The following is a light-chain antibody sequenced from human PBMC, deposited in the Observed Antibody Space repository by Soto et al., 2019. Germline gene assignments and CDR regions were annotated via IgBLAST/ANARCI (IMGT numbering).Light chain of an antibody. CDR1: QSVSSY. Sequence: DIQMTQSPSSLSASVGDRVTITCRASQSVSSYLSWYQQKPEKAPKLLIYDTSNLQSGVPSRFSGSGSTTDFTLTISSLPSEAFATYYWQQNSITPLTFGGGTKVE. V-gene: IGKV1-39*01. CDR3: QQNSITPLT. CDR2: DTS. J-gene: IGKJ4*01.